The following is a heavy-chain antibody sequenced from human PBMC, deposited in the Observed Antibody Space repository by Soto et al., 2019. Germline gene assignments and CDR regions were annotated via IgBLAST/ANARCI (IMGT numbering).Heavy chain of an antibody. CDR1: EFTFSGRS. V-gene: IGHV3-74*01. CDR3: ARGWFGPDV. J-gene: IGHJ6*03. CDR2: IDKVGTDS. D-gene: IGHD3-10*01. Sequence: EVELVESGGGLVQPGGSLRLSCAASEFTFSGRSVHWVRQAPGKGLVWVSGIDKVGTDSTYADSVKGRFTSSRDNAKNTVYLQMNSQRVEDTAVYYCARGWFGPDVWGKGTTVTVSS.